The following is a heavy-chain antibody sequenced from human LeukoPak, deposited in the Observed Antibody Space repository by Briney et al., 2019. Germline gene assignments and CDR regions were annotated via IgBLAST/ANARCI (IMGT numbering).Heavy chain of an antibody. Sequence: SETLSLTCAVYGGSFIGYYWSWIRQPPGKGLEWIGEINHTGSTNYNPSLKSRVIISVDTSKNQFSLNLSSVTAADTAVYYCARDRYSSSVNQYRKYYYYGMDVWGQGTTVTVSS. V-gene: IGHV4-34*01. CDR3: ARDRYSSSVNQYRKYYYYGMDV. J-gene: IGHJ6*02. D-gene: IGHD6-6*01. CDR2: INHTGST. CDR1: GGSFIGYY.